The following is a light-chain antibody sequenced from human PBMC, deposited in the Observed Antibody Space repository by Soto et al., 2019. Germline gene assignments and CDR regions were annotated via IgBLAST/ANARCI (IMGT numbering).Light chain of an antibody. Sequence: DIQMTQSPSSLSASVGDSVTITCRASQFISTYLNWYQQKPGRAPKLLIYATSNLHSGVPARFSGSGSGTEFTLTISSLQPDDFATYYCQHYNSYSEAFGQGTKVELK. V-gene: IGKV1-39*01. CDR1: QFISTY. CDR3: QHYNSYSEA. J-gene: IGKJ1*01. CDR2: ATS.